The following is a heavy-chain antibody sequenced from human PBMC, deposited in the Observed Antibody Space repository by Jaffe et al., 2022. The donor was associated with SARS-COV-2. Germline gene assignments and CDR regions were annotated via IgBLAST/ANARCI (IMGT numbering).Heavy chain of an antibody. D-gene: IGHD7-27*01. Sequence: QVQLVESGGGVVQPGTSLRLSCAASGFTFSTYGMHWVRQAPGKGLEWVAVIWYDGSSKYYADSVKGRFTISRDNSKNTLYLQMNSLRAEDTAVYYCARDRGDRVFTPLYYIDYWGQGTLVTVSS. CDR2: IWYDGSSK. CDR1: GFTFSTYG. J-gene: IGHJ4*02. V-gene: IGHV3-33*01. CDR3: ARDRGDRVFTPLYYIDY.